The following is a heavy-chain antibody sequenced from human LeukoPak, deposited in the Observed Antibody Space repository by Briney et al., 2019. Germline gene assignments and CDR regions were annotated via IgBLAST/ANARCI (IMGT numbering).Heavy chain of an antibody. CDR3: AVIEGDAFDI. Sequence: GGSLRLSCAASGCTFSSYSMNWVRQAPGKGLEWVSSISSSSSYIYYADSVKGRFTISRDNAKNSLYLQMNSLRAEDTAVYYCAVIEGDAFDIWGQGTMVTVSS. CDR2: ISSSSSYI. V-gene: IGHV3-21*01. D-gene: IGHD3-16*02. CDR1: GCTFSSYS. J-gene: IGHJ3*02.